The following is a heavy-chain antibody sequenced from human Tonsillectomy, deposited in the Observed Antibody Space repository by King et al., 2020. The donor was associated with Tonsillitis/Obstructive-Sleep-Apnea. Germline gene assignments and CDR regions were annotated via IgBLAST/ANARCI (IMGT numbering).Heavy chain of an antibody. Sequence: VQLVESGAEVKKPGDSLKISCTGSGYSFTNYWIGWVRQMPGKGLEWMGIIYPSDSDTRYSPSFQGQVTISVDKSISTAYLQCSSLKASDTAMYYCANSAVWFGELLKGRLDVWGQGTTVTVS. CDR3: ANSAVWFGELLKGRLDV. CDR1: GYSFTNYW. V-gene: IGHV5-51*03. D-gene: IGHD3-10*01. J-gene: IGHJ6*02. CDR2: IYPSDSDT.